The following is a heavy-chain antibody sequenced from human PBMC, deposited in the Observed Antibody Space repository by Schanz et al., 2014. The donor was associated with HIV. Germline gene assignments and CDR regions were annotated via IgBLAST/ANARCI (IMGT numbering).Heavy chain of an antibody. Sequence: EVQLLESGGGVVQPGRSLRLSCAASGFTFSSFAMNWVRQAPGKGLEWVANIKEDGSEKYHADSVKGRFTISRDNAKNSLFLQMESLRAEDTAVYYCARDGGEVWGQGTTVTVSS. CDR2: IKEDGSEK. CDR1: GFTFSSFA. D-gene: IGHD3-16*01. CDR3: ARDGGEV. V-gene: IGHV3-7*01. J-gene: IGHJ6*02.